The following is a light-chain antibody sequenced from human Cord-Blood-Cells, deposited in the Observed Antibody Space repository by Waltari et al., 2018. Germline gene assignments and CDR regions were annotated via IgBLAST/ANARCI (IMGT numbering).Light chain of an antibody. Sequence: DIQMNPSPSTLSPSVGDRLTITCRASQSISSWLTWYQQKPGKAPKLLSYKASSLESGVPSSFSGSGSGTEFTLTISSLQPDDFATYYCQQYNSYYWTFGQGAKVEIK. J-gene: IGKJ1*01. CDR3: QQYNSYYWT. V-gene: IGKV1-5*03. CDR1: QSISSW. CDR2: KAS.